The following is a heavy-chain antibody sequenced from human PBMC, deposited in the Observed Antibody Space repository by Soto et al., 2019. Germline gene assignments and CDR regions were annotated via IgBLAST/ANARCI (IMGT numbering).Heavy chain of an antibody. V-gene: IGHV3-23*01. D-gene: IGHD1-1*01. Sequence: GGSLRLSCAASGFTFRGDAMSGVRQAPGKGLEWVSSISGSGEMTHYAESVKGRFTISRDNSKNTLYLQMESLRAEDTALYYCARSEMTYNWNDWGQGTLVTVSS. CDR3: ARSEMTYNWND. CDR2: ISGSGEMT. CDR1: GFTFRGDA. J-gene: IGHJ4*02.